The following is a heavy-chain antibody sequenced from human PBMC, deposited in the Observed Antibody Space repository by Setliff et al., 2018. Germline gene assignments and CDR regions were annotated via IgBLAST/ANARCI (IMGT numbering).Heavy chain of an antibody. CDR3: ARDPASRGYDTYYYYYYGMDV. D-gene: IGHD5-12*01. J-gene: IGHJ6*02. CDR1: GYTFTSYA. V-gene: IGHV1-3*01. CDR2: INAGSGNT. Sequence: VKVSCKASGYTFTSYAMHWVRQAPGQRLEWMGWINAGSGNTKYSQKFQGRVTITRDTSASTAYMELSSLRSEDTAVYYCARDPASRGYDTYYYYYYGMDVWGQGTTVTVSS.